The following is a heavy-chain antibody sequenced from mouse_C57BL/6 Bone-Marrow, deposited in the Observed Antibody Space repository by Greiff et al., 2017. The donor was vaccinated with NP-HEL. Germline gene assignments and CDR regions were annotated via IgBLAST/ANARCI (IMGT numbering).Heavy chain of an antibody. J-gene: IGHJ2*01. V-gene: IGHV5-17*01. Sequence: EVQGVESGGGLVKPGGSLKLTCAASGFTFSDYGMHWVRQAPEKGLEWVAYISSGSSTIYYADTVKGRFTISRDNAKNTLFLQMTSLGAEDTAMYYCASGLGFDDWGQGTTLTVSS. CDR2: ISSGSSTI. D-gene: IGHD3-1*01. CDR3: ASGLGFDD. CDR1: GFTFSDYG.